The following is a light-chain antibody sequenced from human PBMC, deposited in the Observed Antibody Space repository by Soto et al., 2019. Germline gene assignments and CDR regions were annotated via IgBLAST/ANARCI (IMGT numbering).Light chain of an antibody. CDR1: QDISNY. J-gene: IGKJ5*01. V-gene: IGKV1-27*01. CDR3: QKYNSALT. Sequence: IQFTQSPSSLSASVGDRITITCRASQDISNYLAWYQQRPGKVPKLLIYSASTLQSGVPSRFSGSGSGTDFTLTISSLQPEDVATYFCQKYNSALTFGQGTRLEIK. CDR2: SAS.